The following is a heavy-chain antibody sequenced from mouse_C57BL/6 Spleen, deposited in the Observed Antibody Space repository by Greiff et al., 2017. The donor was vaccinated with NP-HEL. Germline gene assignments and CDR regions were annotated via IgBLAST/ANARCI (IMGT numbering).Heavy chain of an antibody. D-gene: IGHD4-1*01. V-gene: IGHV10-1*01. J-gene: IGHJ4*01. CDR1: GFSFNTYA. CDR3: VRGLTGAMDY. Sequence: DVKLQESGGGLVQPKGSLKLSCAASGFSFNTYAMNWVRQAPGKGLEWVARIRSKSNNYATYYADSVKDRFTISRDDSESMLYLQMNNLKTEDTAMDYCVRGLTGAMDYWGQGTSVTVSS. CDR2: IRSKSNNYAT.